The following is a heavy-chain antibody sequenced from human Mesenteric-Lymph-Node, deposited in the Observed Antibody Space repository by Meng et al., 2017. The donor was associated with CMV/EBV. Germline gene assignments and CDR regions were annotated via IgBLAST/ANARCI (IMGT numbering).Heavy chain of an antibody. V-gene: IGHV4-59*08. CDR3: ASTIFGVVIPSGGWFDP. CDR2: IYYSGST. J-gene: IGHJ5*02. D-gene: IGHD3-3*01. Sequence: SETLSLTCTVSGGSISSYYWSWIRQPPGKGLEWIGYIYYSGSTNYNPSLKSRVTISVDTSKNQFSLKLSSVTAADTAVYYCASTIFGVVIPSGGWFDPWGQGTLVTVSS. CDR1: GGSISSYY.